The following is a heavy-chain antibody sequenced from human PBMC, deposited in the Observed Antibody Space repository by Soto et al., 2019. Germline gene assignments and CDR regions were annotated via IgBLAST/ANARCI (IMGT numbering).Heavy chain of an antibody. CDR1: GGSISSGDYY. CDR2: IYYSGST. CDR3: ARGATTMVRGVLNWFDP. Sequence: SSETLSLTCTVSGGSISSGDYYWSWIRQPPGKGLEWIGYIYYSGSTNYNPSLKSRVTISVDTSKNQFSLKLSSVTAADTAVYYCARGATTMVRGVLNWFDPWGQGTLVTVSS. V-gene: IGHV4-61*08. J-gene: IGHJ5*02. D-gene: IGHD3-10*01.